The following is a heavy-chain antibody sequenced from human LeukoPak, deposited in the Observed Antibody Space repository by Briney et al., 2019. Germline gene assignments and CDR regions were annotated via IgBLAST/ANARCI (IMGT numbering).Heavy chain of an antibody. D-gene: IGHD5-18*01. J-gene: IGHJ4*02. CDR2: IIPIFGTA. Sequence: SVKVSCKASGGTFSSYAISWVRQAPGQGLEWMGGIIPIFGTANYAQKFQGRVTITADKSTSTAYMELSSLRSEDTAVYYCASALVDTAMSDFDYWGQGTLVTVSS. CDR1: GGTFSSYA. CDR3: ASALVDTAMSDFDY. V-gene: IGHV1-69*06.